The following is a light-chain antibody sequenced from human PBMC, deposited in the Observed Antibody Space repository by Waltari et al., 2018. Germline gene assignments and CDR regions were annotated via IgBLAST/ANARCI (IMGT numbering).Light chain of an antibody. CDR2: RND. CDR1: NSNTVKNT. Sequence: QSVVTQPPSASAPPGQRVTMSCSGSNSNTVKNTVTWYHQLPGTAPKLLVFRNDQRPSGVPDRFSASRSGTSASLAISGLQFDDEADYYCATWDDSLNGWVFGGGTRLTVL. J-gene: IGLJ3*02. V-gene: IGLV1-44*01. CDR3: ATWDDSLNGWV.